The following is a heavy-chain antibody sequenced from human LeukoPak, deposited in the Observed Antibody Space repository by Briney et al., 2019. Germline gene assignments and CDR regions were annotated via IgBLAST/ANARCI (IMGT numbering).Heavy chain of an antibody. J-gene: IGHJ5*02. CDR1: GFTFSSYA. V-gene: IGHV3-23*01. CDR2: ISGSGGST. D-gene: IGHD3-10*01. Sequence: GGSLRLSCAASGFTFSSYAMSWVRQAPGKGLEWVSAISGSGGSTYYADSVKGRFTISRDNSKNTLYLQMNSLRAEDTDVYYCAKDRYYYGSGSYHSSNWFDPWGQGTLVTVSS. CDR3: AKDRYYYGSGSYHSSNWFDP.